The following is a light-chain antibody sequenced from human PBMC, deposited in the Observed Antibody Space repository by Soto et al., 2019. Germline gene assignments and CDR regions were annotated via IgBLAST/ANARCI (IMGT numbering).Light chain of an antibody. CDR1: SSNIGAGHD. V-gene: IGLV1-40*01. J-gene: IGLJ1*01. CDR2: SDN. Sequence: QSVLTQPPSVSGAPGQRVTISCTGSSSNIGAGHDVHWYRQLPGTAPKVVIYSDNRRPSGVPDRFSGSKSGTAASLAITGLQAEDEADYYCQSYDRKLGATVFGGGTKVTVL. CDR3: QSYDRKLGATV.